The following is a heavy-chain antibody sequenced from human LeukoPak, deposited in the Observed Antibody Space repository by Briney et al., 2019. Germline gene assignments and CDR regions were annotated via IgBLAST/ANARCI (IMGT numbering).Heavy chain of an antibody. CDR1: GGSISSYY. J-gene: IGHJ3*02. CDR2: IYYSGST. CDR3: ARTNKVAFDI. V-gene: IGHV4-59*05. Sequence: PSETLSLTCTVSGGSISSYYWSWIRQPPGKGLEWIGSIYYSGSTYYNPSLKSRVTLSVDTSKNQFSLKLSSVTAADTAVYYCARTNKVAFDIWGQGTMVTVSS. D-gene: IGHD1-14*01.